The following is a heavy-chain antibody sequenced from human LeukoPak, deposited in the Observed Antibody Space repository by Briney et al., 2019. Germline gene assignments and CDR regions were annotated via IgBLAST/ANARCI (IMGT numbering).Heavy chain of an antibody. J-gene: IGHJ5*02. CDR1: GGSISSGSYY. Sequence: PSQTLSLTCTVSGGSISSGSYYWSWIRQPAGKGLEWIGRIYTSGSTNYNPSLKSRVTISVDTSKNQFSLKLSSVTAADTAVYYCARLKFGYYYDSSHHNWFDPWGQGTLVTVSS. D-gene: IGHD3-22*01. CDR3: ARLKFGYYYDSSHHNWFDP. V-gene: IGHV4-61*02. CDR2: IYTSGST.